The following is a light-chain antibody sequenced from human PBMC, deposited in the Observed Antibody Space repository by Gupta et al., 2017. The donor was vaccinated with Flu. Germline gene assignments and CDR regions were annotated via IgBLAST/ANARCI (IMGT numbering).Light chain of an antibody. CDR3: AAWDDSLNGGM. Sequence: QSVLTQPPSAFGSPGQRVTITGSGSGSTIGSNIVNWYQQVPGTAPKLLIYGDDQRSSGVPDRFSGSKSGTSASLAISGVQSEDEGDYYCAAWDDSLNGGMFGGGTKLTVL. V-gene: IGLV1-44*01. CDR1: GSTIGSNI. J-gene: IGLJ3*02. CDR2: GDD.